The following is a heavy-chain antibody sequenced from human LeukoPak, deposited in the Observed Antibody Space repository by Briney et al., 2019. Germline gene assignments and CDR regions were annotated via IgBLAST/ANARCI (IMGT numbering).Heavy chain of an antibody. CDR3: ARERLYGASALDY. V-gene: IGHV3-7*01. D-gene: IGHD4-17*01. J-gene: IGHJ4*02. CDR1: GFTFSSYW. Sequence: GGSLRLSCAASGFTFSSYWMSWVRRAPGKGLERVANIKDDGTEKHYVDSLRGRFTISRDNSKNSLYLQINSLRAEDTAVYYCARERLYGASALDYWGQGTVVTVSS. CDR2: IKDDGTEK.